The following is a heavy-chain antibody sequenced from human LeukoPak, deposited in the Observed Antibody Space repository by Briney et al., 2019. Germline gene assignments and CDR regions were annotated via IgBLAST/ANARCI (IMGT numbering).Heavy chain of an antibody. CDR1: GYRFTSYW. D-gene: IGHD5-24*01. V-gene: IGHV5-51*01. CDR3: ARRRALEGLYGMDV. J-gene: IGHJ6*02. CDR2: IYPGDPET. Sequence: GESLKISCQGSGYRFTSYWIGWVRQMPGKGLEWMGIIYPGDPETKYSPSFQGQVIISVDKSIRTAYLQWNTLKTSDTAMYYCARRRALEGLYGMDVWGQGTTVTVSS.